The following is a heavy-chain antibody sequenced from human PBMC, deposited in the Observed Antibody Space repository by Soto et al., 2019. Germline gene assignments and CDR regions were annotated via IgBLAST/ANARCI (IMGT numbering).Heavy chain of an antibody. CDR1: GGSFSSYV. D-gene: IGHD6-6*01. CDR3: ARDRGAARRKYFLRF. J-gene: IGHJ4*02. V-gene: IGHV1-69*12. Sequence: QVQLVQSGAEVKKPGSSVKVSCKTSGGSFSSYVISWVRQAPGLGLEYMGGVIPALGTANSAQKFQGRVTTSADQSTSTSYMELNSLTSDDTADYYCARDRGAARRKYFLRFWGQGTLVTVSS. CDR2: VIPALGTA.